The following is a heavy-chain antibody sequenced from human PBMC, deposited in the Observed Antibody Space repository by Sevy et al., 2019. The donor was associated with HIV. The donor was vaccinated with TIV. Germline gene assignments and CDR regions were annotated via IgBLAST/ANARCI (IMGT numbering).Heavy chain of an antibody. V-gene: IGHV3-30-3*01. CDR1: GFAFSNYYA. J-gene: IGHJ6*02. Sequence: GGSLRLSCAASGFAFSNYYAMHWVRQAPGKGLECVALISYDGSDTYYADSVKGRFTVSRDNFKNTLFLQMNSLTTEYTAVYYCARPRANYVDHYFFYAMDVWGQGTTVTVSS. CDR3: ARPRANYVDHYFFYAMDV. D-gene: IGHD4-17*01. CDR2: ISYDGSDT.